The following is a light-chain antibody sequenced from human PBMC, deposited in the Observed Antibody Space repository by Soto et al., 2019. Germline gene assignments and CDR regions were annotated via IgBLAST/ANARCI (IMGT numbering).Light chain of an antibody. V-gene: IGKV3-20*01. CDR1: QSVSSSY. CDR2: GAS. Sequence: EIVLTQSPGTLSLSPGERATLSCRASQSVSSSYLAWYQQKPGQTPELLIYGASSRATGIPDRFSASGSGTDFTLTISRLEPEECAVYYCQQYGSSPQTFGEGTKLEIK. CDR3: QQYGSSPQT. J-gene: IGKJ2*01.